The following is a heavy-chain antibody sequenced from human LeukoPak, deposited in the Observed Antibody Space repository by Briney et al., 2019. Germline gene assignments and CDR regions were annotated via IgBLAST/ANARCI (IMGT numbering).Heavy chain of an antibody. J-gene: IGHJ3*02. D-gene: IGHD1-26*01. Sequence: GGSLRLSCAASGFTFSSYGMHWVRQAPGKGLEWVAVIWYDGSNKFYADSVKGRFTISRDNSKNTLYLQMNSLRAEDTAVFYCAKDLGWELLLWDAFDIWGQGTMVTVSS. CDR3: AKDLGWELLLWDAFDI. CDR1: GFTFSSYG. V-gene: IGHV3-30*02. CDR2: IWYDGSNK.